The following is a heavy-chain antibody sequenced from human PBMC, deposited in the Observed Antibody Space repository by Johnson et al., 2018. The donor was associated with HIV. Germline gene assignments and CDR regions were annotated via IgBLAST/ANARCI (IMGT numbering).Heavy chain of an antibody. J-gene: IGHJ3*02. V-gene: IGHV3-7*04. D-gene: IGHD3-22*01. CDR1: GFTFSSYW. Sequence: VQLVESGGDLVQPGGSLRLSCVASGFTFSSYWMSWVRQTPGKGLEWVANIKQDGSEKYYVDSVKGRFTISRDNAKKSLSLQMNSLRAEDTAVYYCARDSSGYLLADAFDIWGQGTMVTVST. CDR2: IKQDGSEK. CDR3: ARDSSGYLLADAFDI.